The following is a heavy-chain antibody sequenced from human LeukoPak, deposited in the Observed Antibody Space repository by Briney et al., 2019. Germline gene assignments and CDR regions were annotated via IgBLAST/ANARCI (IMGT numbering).Heavy chain of an antibody. CDR3: ASYEVGYYYDSSGYSYGPG. J-gene: IGHJ6*02. CDR2: IYYSGST. D-gene: IGHD3-22*01. V-gene: IGHV4-39*01. Sequence: SETLSLTCTVSGGSISSSSYYWGWIRQPPGKGLEWIGSIYYSGSTYYNPSLKSRVTISVDTSKNQFSLKLSSVTAADTAVYYCASYEVGYYYDSSGYSYGPGWGQGTTVTVSS. CDR1: GGSISSSSYY.